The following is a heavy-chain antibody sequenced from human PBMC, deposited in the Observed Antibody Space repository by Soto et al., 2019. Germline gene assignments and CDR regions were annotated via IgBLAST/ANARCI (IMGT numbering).Heavy chain of an antibody. J-gene: IGHJ4*02. CDR2: IYYSGST. D-gene: IGHD6-19*01. V-gene: IGHV4-39*01. CDR1: GGSISSSSYY. Sequence: QLQLQESGPGLVKPSETLSLTCTVSGGSISSSSYYWGWIRQPPGKGLEWIGSIYYSGSTYYNPSLKSRVTISVDTSKNQFSLKLSSVTAADTAVYYCARHSGKYSSGWWAINYWGQGTLVTVSS. CDR3: ARHSGKYSSGWWAINY.